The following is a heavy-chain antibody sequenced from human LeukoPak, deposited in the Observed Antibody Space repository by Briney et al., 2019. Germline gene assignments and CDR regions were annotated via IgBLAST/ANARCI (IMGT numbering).Heavy chain of an antibody. CDR2: MNPNSGNT. J-gene: IGHJ4*02. D-gene: IGHD3-10*01. CDR3: ARGVRTYYYGSGSYYLDY. Sequence: ASVKVSCKASGYTFTSYGINWVRQATGQGLEWMGWMNPNSGNTGYAQKFQGRVTMTRNTSISTAYMELSSLRSEDTAVYYCARGVRTYYYGSGSYYLDYWGQGTLVTVSS. V-gene: IGHV1-8*02. CDR1: GYTFTSYG.